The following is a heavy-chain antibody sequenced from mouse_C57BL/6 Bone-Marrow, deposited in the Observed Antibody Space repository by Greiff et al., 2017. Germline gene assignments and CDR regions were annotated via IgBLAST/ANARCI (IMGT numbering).Heavy chain of an antibody. CDR1: GYTFTDYT. D-gene: IGHD2-3*01. Sequence: EVQLQQSGPVLVKPGASVKMSCKASGYTFTDYTMNWVKQSHGKSLEWIGAINPYNGGTSYNPKFKGKSTLTVDKSSSTADMELNSLTSEDSAVYYCARDGGFDDWGKGTTVTVSS. J-gene: IGHJ1*03. CDR2: INPYNGGT. CDR3: ARDGGFDD. V-gene: IGHV1-19*01.